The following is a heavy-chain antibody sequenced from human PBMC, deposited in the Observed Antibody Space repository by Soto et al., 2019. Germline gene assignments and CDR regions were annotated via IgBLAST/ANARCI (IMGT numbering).Heavy chain of an antibody. Sequence: KPSCTLSLTCAVSGGSISSGGYAGSWIRQPPGKGLEWIGYIYHSGSTYYNPSLKSRVTISVDRSKNQFSLKLSSVTAADTAVYYCARVPDRWGQGTLVTVSS. CDR3: ARVPDR. J-gene: IGHJ5*02. D-gene: IGHD2-2*01. CDR2: IYHSGST. V-gene: IGHV4-30-2*01. CDR1: GGSISSGGYA.